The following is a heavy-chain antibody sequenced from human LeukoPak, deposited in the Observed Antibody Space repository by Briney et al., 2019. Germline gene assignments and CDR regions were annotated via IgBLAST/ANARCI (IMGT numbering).Heavy chain of an antibody. CDR1: GGSISTYY. V-gene: IGHV4-59*01. CDR3: ARGGAARLHFQN. D-gene: IGHD6-6*01. J-gene: IGHJ1*01. CDR2: IYHSRST. Sequence: SETLSLTCTVSGGSISTYYWNWIRQPPGKGLEWIGYIYHSRSTNYNPSLQSRVTISVDTSKNQFSLNLNSVTAADTAVYYCARGGAARLHFQNWGQGTLVTVSS.